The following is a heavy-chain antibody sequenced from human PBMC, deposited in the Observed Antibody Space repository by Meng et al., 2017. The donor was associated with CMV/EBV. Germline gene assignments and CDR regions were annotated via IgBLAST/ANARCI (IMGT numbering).Heavy chain of an antibody. CDR1: GDSVSSNSAA. CDR2: TYYRSKWYN. V-gene: IGHV6-1*01. CDR3: ARDHWGLNWFDP. Sequence: QIPSLTRAIPGDSVSSNSAAWHWTRQTPSRGLEWLGRTYYRSKWYNDYAVSVKSRITINPDTSKNQFNLQLNSMTPEDTAVYYCARDHWGLNWFDPWGQGTLVTVSS. J-gene: IGHJ5*02. D-gene: IGHD3-16*01.